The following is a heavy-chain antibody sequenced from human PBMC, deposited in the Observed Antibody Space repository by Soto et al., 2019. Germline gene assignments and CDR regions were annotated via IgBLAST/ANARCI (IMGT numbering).Heavy chain of an antibody. D-gene: IGHD1-7*01. J-gene: IGHJ4*02. Sequence: ASVNVSWKASGYTFTSYCISWVRQAPGQGLEWMGWISAYNGNTNYAQKLQGRVTMTTGTSTTTAHMELSSLRSDDTAVYSCASWKRWYTWNYGPWLDYWGQGTLVTVSS. CDR2: ISAYNGNT. V-gene: IGHV1-18*04. CDR3: ASWKRWYTWNYGPWLDY. CDR1: GYTFTSYC.